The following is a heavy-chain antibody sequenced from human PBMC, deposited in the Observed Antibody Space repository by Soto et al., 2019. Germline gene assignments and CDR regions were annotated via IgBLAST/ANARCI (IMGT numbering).Heavy chain of an antibody. CDR1: VASISSRSSY. CDR3: ATTRGIAVGGSFDH. D-gene: IGHD6-13*01. Sequence: PSESLPLASIVSVASISSRSSYWGWILQPPGKGLEGVGTFYSGSTYTNPPLKSRVTISVDTSKNQFSLKLSSVAAEDTAIYYCATTRGIAVGGSFDHWGQGTLVTVSS. V-gene: IGHV4-39*01. CDR2: FYSGST. J-gene: IGHJ5*02.